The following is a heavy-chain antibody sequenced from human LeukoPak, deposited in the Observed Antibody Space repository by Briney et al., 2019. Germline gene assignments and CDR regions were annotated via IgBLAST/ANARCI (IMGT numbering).Heavy chain of an antibody. Sequence: PSETLSLTCTVSGGSISSYFWNWIRQPPGKGLEWIGYIYYSGTTNYNPSLKSRVTISVDTSKNQFSLKLSSVTAADTAVYYCARHESIAAAGTVDPWGQGTLVTVSS. D-gene: IGHD6-13*01. J-gene: IGHJ4*02. CDR2: IYYSGTT. V-gene: IGHV4-59*01. CDR3: ARHESIAAAGTVDP. CDR1: GGSISSYF.